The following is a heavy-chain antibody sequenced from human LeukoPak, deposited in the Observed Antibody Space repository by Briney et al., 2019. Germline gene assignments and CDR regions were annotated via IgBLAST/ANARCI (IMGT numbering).Heavy chain of an antibody. D-gene: IGHD2-2*01. V-gene: IGHV4-31*03. CDR1: GASITNDDYY. J-gene: IGHJ5*02. CDR2: IYFSGST. CDR3: ARRAPFSNWFDP. Sequence: NPSQTLSLTCTVSGASITNDDYYWSWIRQHPGKGLEWIGYIYFSGSTCYNPTLKSRASVSVDTSKSQFSLRLTSVTAADTAVYYCARRAPFSNWFDPWGQGTLVIVSS.